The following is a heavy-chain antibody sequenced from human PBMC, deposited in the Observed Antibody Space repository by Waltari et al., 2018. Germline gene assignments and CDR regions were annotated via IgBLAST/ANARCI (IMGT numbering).Heavy chain of an antibody. Sequence: QVQLVQSGAEVKMPGSSVKVSCKTSGGTFSSYAISWVRQAPGQGLEWMGRIIPILGIANYAQKFQGRVTITADKSTSTAYMGLSSLRSEDTAVYYCARDQCSGGSCYRTNYYYGMDVWGQGTTVTVSS. CDR2: IIPILGIA. J-gene: IGHJ6*02. CDR1: GGTFSSYA. CDR3: ARDQCSGGSCYRTNYYYGMDV. V-gene: IGHV1-69*04. D-gene: IGHD2-15*01.